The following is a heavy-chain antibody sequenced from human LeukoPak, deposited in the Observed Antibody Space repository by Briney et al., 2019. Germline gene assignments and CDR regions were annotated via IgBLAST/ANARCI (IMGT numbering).Heavy chain of an antibody. V-gene: IGHV3-33*06. CDR1: GFTFSSYG. D-gene: IGHD2-15*01. Sequence: GRSLRLSCAASGFTFSSYGMHWVRQAPGKGLEWVAVIWYDGSNKYYADSVKGRFTISRDNSKNTLYLQMNSLRAEDTAVNYCAKTGTPEMCSGGSCYQYYFDYWGQGTLVTVSS. CDR3: AKTGTPEMCSGGSCYQYYFDY. J-gene: IGHJ4*02. CDR2: IWYDGSNK.